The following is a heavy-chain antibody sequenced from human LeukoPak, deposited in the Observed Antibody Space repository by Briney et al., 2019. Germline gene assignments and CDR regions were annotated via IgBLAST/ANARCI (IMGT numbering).Heavy chain of an antibody. Sequence: GGSLRLSCAASGFTFSSYAMSGVRQAPGKGLEGVSAISGSGCSTYYADSVKGRFTIPRDNSKNTLYLQLNSLRAEDTAVYYCAKGLIVLMVYAMGSWGQGTLVTVSS. V-gene: IGHV3-23*01. CDR2: ISGSGCST. CDR3: AKGLIVLMVYAMGS. CDR1: GFTFSSYA. D-gene: IGHD2-8*01. J-gene: IGHJ5*02.